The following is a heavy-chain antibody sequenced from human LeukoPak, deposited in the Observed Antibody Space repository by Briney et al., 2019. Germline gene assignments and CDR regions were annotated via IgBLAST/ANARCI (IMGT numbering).Heavy chain of an antibody. CDR1: GGSISSYY. CDR3: ARGRYFDY. V-gene: IGHV4-4*07. J-gene: IGHJ4*02. CDR2: IYNTGST. Sequence: SETLSLTCTVSGGSISSYYWSWIRQPAGEGLEWIGRIYNTGSTNYNPSLKSRVTMSVDTSKNQFSLILSSVTVADTAVYYCARGRYFDYWGQGTLVTVSS.